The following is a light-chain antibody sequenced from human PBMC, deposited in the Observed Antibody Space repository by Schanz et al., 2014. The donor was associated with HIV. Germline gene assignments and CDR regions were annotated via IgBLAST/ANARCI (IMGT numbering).Light chain of an antibody. CDR3: QQYGSPPWT. J-gene: IGKJ1*01. Sequence: EIVLTQSPGTLSLSPGERATLSCRASQVVSSNFLAWYQQKPGRAPRLLIYGASIRATGIPDRFSGSGSGTDFSLTISRLEPEDFAVYYCQQYGSPPWTFGQGTKVEVK. CDR2: GAS. CDR1: QVVSSNF. V-gene: IGKV3-20*01.